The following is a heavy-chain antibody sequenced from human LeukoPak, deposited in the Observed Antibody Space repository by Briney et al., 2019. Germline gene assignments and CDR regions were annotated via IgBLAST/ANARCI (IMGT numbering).Heavy chain of an antibody. CDR3: ARQAYYYGSGSYSEFDY. D-gene: IGHD3-10*01. V-gene: IGHV4-34*01. J-gene: IGHJ4*02. CDR1: GFTFGDYA. Sequence: GSLRLSCTASGFTFGDYAMSWFRQPPGKGLEWIGEINHSGSTNYNPSLKSRVTISVDTSKNQFSLKLSSVTAADTAVYYCARQAYYYGSGSYSEFDYWGQGTLVTVSS. CDR2: INHSGST.